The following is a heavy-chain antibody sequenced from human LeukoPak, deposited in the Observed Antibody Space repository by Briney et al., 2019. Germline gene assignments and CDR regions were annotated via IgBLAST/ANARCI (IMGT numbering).Heavy chain of an antibody. CDR1: GFTFSSYA. J-gene: IGHJ4*02. D-gene: IGHD1-26*01. Sequence: GGSLRLSCAASGFTFSSYAMSWVRQAPGKGLEWVSAISGSDGSTYYADSVKGQFAISRDNSKNTLYLQMNSLRAEDTAVYYCAKGGLGYSGSYYVGYWSQGTLVTVAS. V-gene: IGHV3-23*01. CDR2: ISGSDGST. CDR3: AKGGLGYSGSYYVGY.